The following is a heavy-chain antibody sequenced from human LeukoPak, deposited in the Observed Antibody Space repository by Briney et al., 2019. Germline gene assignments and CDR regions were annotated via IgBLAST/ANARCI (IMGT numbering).Heavy chain of an antibody. Sequence: GGSLRLSCAASGFTFSSYSMNWVRQAPGKGLEWVSSIRSSSSTIYYADSVKGRFTISRDNAKNSLYLQMNSLRAEDTAVHYCARAKRNGFDIWGQGTMVTVSS. CDR3: ARAKRNGFDI. V-gene: IGHV3-48*01. J-gene: IGHJ3*02. CDR2: IRSSSSTI. CDR1: GFTFSSYS.